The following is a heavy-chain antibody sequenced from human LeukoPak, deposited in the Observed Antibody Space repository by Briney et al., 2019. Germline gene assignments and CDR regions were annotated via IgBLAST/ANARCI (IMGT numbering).Heavy chain of an antibody. CDR3: ARGNYDYVWGSYAYNWFDP. J-gene: IGHJ5*02. V-gene: IGHV1-2*02. CDR1: GYTFTGYY. D-gene: IGHD3-16*01. Sequence: ASVKVSCKASGYTFTGYYMHWVRQAPGQGLEWMGWINPNSGGTNYAQKSQGRVTMTRDTSISTAYMELSRLRSDDTAVYYCARGNYDYVWGSYAYNWFDPWGQGTLVTVSS. CDR2: INPNSGGT.